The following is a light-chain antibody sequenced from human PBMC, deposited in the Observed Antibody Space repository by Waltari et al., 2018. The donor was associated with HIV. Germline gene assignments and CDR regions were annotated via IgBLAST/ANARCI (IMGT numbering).Light chain of an antibody. CDR2: LNSDGSH. CDR1: SGHSSYA. Sequence: QLVLTQSPSASASLGASVKLTCTLSSGHSSYAIAWHQQQPEKGPRYLMKLNSDGSHSKGDGIPVRCAGSSSGAERYLTISSRQSEDEADYYCQTWGTGIQVFGGGTKLTVL. V-gene: IGLV4-69*01. CDR3: QTWGTGIQV. J-gene: IGLJ2*01.